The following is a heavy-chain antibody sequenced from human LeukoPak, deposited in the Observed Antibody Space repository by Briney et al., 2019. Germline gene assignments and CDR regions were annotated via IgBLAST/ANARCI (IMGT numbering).Heavy chain of an antibody. V-gene: IGHV4-59*01. D-gene: IGHD5-24*01. Sequence: SETLSLTCTVSGGSISSDFWIWVRQPPGKGLEWIGYIYGSGSTNYNPSLKSRVSISVDTSKNQFSLKLTSVTAADTATYYCASTVGWLQFGLAIYHWGQGTLVTVSS. J-gene: IGHJ5*02. CDR3: ASTVGWLQFGLAIYH. CDR2: IYGSGST. CDR1: GGSISSDF.